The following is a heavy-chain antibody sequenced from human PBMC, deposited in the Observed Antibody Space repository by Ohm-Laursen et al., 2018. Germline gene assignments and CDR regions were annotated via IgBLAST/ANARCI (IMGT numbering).Heavy chain of an antibody. Sequence: SLRLSCSASGFTFNSYGMHWVRQAPGKGLEWVALIYYDGSNKYYADSVKGRFTISRDNSKNTLYLQMNSLRADDTAVYYCARDSAMATWGQGTLVTVSS. CDR2: IYYDGSNK. V-gene: IGHV3-33*01. D-gene: IGHD5-18*01. CDR3: ARDSAMAT. J-gene: IGHJ5*02. CDR1: GFTFNSYG.